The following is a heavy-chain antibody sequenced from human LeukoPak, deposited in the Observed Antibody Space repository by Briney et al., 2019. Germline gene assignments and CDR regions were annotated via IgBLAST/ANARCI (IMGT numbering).Heavy chain of an antibody. D-gene: IGHD2-15*01. Sequence: ASVKVSCKASGGTFSSYAISWVRQAPGQGLEWMGGIIPIFGTANYAQKFQGRVTITADESTSTAYMELSSLRSEDTAVYYCARDNPQMVEHYYGMDVWGEGTTVTVSS. CDR2: IIPIFGTA. J-gene: IGHJ6*04. CDR3: ARDNPQMVEHYYGMDV. V-gene: IGHV1-69*13. CDR1: GGTFSSYA.